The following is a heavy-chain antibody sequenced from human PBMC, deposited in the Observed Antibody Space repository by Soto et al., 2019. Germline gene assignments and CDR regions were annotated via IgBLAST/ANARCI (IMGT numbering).Heavy chain of an antibody. CDR3: ARDIHGMDV. CDR2: IGTAGDT. Sequence: EMQLVESGGGWVQPGGSLRLSCAASGFTLSSYDLHWVRQLPGKSLEWVSAIGTAGDTYYLGSVKGRFTISREGAKNSLYLQMNSLRAGDSAVYYCARDIHGMDVWGQGTTVTVSS. V-gene: IGHV3-13*04. CDR1: GFTLSSYD. J-gene: IGHJ6*02.